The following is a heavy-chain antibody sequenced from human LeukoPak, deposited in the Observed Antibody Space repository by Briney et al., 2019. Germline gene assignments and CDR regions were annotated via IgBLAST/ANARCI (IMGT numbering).Heavy chain of an antibody. CDR1: GYSFTSYW. CDR2: IYPGDSDT. Sequence: GESLKISCKGSGYSFTSYWIGWVRQMPGKGLEWMGMIYPGDSDTRYSPSFEGQVTISADKYISAAYPQWSGLKASDTAMYYCARYSGSYSDYFQHWGQGTLVTVSS. D-gene: IGHD1-26*01. V-gene: IGHV5-51*01. J-gene: IGHJ1*01. CDR3: ARYSGSYSDYFQH.